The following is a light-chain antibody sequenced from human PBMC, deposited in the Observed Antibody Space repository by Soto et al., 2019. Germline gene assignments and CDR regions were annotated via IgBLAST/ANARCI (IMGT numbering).Light chain of an antibody. CDR3: SSYAGSNSV. CDR2: EVT. J-gene: IGLJ3*02. Sequence: QSALTQPPSASGSPGQSVTISCTGTSSDVGGYNYVSWYQQHPGKAPKLMIYEVTKRPSGVPERFSGSKSGNTASLTVSGLQAADEADYYCSSYAGSNSVFGGGTKLTVL. CDR1: SSDVGGYNY. V-gene: IGLV2-8*01.